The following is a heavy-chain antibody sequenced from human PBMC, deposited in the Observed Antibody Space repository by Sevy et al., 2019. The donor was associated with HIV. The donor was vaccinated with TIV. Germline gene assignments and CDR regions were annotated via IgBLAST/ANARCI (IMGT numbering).Heavy chain of an antibody. J-gene: IGHJ6*02. CDR1: GGSISSHSYY. CDR3: ARDHGYSNGWFPYYNYYGMDV. V-gene: IGHV4-31*03. CDR2: IHYSGRT. Sequence: SETLSLTCSVSGGSISSHSYYWTWIRQHPGKGLEWIGYIHYSGRTYYNPSLKSRVTISLDTCKNPFSLRLRSVTAADTAVYYCARDHGYSNGWFPYYNYYGMDVWGPGTTVTVSS. D-gene: IGHD6-19*01.